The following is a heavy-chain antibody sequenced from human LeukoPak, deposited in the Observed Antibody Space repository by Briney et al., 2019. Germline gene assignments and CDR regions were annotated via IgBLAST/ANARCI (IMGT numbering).Heavy chain of an antibody. J-gene: IGHJ3*02. CDR1: GGSISSYY. CDR2: IYTSGST. D-gene: IGHD5-24*01. V-gene: IGHV4-4*07. CDR3: ARGVRWLPDDAFDI. Sequence: ASETLSLTCTVSGGSISSYYWSWVRQPAGKGLEWIGRIYTSGSTNYNPSLKSRVTMSVDTSKNQFSLKLSSVTAADTAVYYCARGVRWLPDDAFDIWGQGTMVTVSS.